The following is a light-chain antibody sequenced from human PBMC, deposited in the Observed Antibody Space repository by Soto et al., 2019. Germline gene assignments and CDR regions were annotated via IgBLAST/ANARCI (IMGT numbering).Light chain of an antibody. Sequence: EFVLTQSPGTLSLSPGERATLSCRASQTVRNNYLAWYQQKPGQAPRLLIFGASTRAIGIPARFSGSGSGTEFTLTISSLQSEDLAVYYCQQYKNWPPLTFGGGTKVDIK. CDR3: QQYKNWPPLT. V-gene: IGKV3-15*01. CDR1: QTVRNN. J-gene: IGKJ4*01. CDR2: GAS.